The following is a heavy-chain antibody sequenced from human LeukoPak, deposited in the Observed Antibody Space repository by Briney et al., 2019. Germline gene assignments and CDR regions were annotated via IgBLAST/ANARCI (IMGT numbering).Heavy chain of an antibody. CDR2: IIPIFGTA. D-gene: IGHD6-13*01. CDR3: ARAGIAAAGTSSWFDP. J-gene: IGHJ5*02. V-gene: IGHV1-69*13. CDR1: GGTFSSYA. Sequence: ASAKVSCKASGGTFSSYAISWVRQAPGQGLEWMGGIIPIFGTANYAQKFQGRVTITADESTSTAYMELSSLRSEDTAVYYCARAGIAAAGTSSWFDPWGQGTLVTVSS.